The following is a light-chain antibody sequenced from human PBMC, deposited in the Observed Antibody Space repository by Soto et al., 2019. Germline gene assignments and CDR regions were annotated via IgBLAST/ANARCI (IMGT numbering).Light chain of an antibody. CDR3: QQYGSSPT. CDR1: QSVSSSA. J-gene: IGKJ1*01. CDR2: GAS. Sequence: EIGLTQSPGTLSMSPGERATLSCRASQSVSSSALAWYQQTPGQAPRLLIFGASSRATGIPDRFSGSGSGTDFTLTISRLEPEDFAVYFCQQYGSSPTFGQGTKVEIK. V-gene: IGKV3-20*01.